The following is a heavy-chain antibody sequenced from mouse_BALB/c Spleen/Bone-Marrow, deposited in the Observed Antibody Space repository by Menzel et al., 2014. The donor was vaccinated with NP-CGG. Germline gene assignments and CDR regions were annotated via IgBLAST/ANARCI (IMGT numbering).Heavy chain of an antibody. D-gene: IGHD1-1*02. V-gene: IGHV5-9-4*01. CDR2: ISSGGSYT. CDR1: GFTFSSYA. Sequence: VQLKESGGGLVKPGGSLKLSCAASGFTFSSYAMSWVRQSPEKRLEWVAEISSGGSYTYYPDTVTGRFTISRDNAKNTLYLEMSSLRSEDTAMYYCARDGNWYCDVWGAGTTVTVSS. J-gene: IGHJ1*01. CDR3: ARDGNWYCDV.